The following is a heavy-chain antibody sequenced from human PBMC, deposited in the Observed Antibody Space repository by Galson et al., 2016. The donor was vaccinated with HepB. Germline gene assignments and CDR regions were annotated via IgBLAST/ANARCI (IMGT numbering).Heavy chain of an antibody. V-gene: IGHV3-23*01. Sequence: SLRLSCAASGFTFSSYAMSWVRQAPGKGLEWVSVISGSGSSAYYADSVKGRFTISRDNSKNTLYLQMNSLRAEDTAVYYCAKDLYYYDSSGQSFFDYWGQGTQVTVSS. J-gene: IGHJ4*02. CDR3: AKDLYYYDSSGQSFFDY. CDR2: ISGSGSSA. CDR1: GFTFSSYA. D-gene: IGHD3-22*01.